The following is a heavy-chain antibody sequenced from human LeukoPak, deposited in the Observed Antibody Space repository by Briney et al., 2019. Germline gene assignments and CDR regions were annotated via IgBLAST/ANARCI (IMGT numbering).Heavy chain of an antibody. CDR3: ARDYGEGGYYFDY. CDR2: MSYAGTNA. D-gene: IGHD4-17*01. Sequence: GGSLRLSCVDSGFTFSTYAMHWVRQAPGKGLEWVAVMSYAGTNAYYADSVKGRFTISRDNSKNTLYLQMNSLSAEDTAVYYCARDYGEGGYYFDYWGQGTLVTVSS. CDR1: GFTFSTYA. J-gene: IGHJ4*02. V-gene: IGHV3-30-3*01.